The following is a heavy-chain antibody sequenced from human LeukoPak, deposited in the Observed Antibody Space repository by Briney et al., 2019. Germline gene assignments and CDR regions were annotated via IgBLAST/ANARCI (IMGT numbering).Heavy chain of an antibody. D-gene: IGHD3-22*01. V-gene: IGHV4-59*12. CDR3: AREYYYDSSGYSHDAFDI. J-gene: IGHJ3*02. CDR2: IYYSGST. Sequence: PSETLSLTCTVSGGSISSYYWSWIRQPPGKGLEWIGYIYYSGSTNYNPSLNSRVTISVDTSKNQFSLKLSSVTAADTAVYYCAREYYYDSSGYSHDAFDIWGQGTMVTVSS. CDR1: GGSISSYY.